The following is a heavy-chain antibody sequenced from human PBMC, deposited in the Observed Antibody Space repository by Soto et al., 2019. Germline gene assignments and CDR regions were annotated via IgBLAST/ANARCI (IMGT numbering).Heavy chain of an antibody. CDR1: GFTFSNAW. V-gene: IGHV3-15*01. D-gene: IGHD1-7*01. Sequence: GGSLRLSCAASGFTFSNAWMSWVRQAPGKGLEWVGRIKSKTDGGTTDYAAPVKGRFTISRDDSKNTLYLQMNSLKTEDTAVYYCTTRAYWNYLADIWGQGTMVTVSS. J-gene: IGHJ3*02. CDR2: IKSKTDGGTT. CDR3: TTRAYWNYLADI.